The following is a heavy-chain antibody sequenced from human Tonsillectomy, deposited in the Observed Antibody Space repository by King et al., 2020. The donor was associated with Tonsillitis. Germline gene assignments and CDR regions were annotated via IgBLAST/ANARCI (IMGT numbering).Heavy chain of an antibody. D-gene: IGHD3-3*01. CDR2: ISGSGGTT. Sequence: VQLVESGGGLIQPGGSLRLSCAASGFTFSSYAMSWVRQAPGKGLEWVSGISGSGGTTYYADSVTGRFAISRDNSKNTLYLQMNSLRAEDTAVYYCAKDRDFWSPHGMDVWGHGTTVTVSS. CDR3: AKDRDFWSPHGMDV. J-gene: IGHJ6*02. CDR1: GFTFSSYA. V-gene: IGHV3-23*04.